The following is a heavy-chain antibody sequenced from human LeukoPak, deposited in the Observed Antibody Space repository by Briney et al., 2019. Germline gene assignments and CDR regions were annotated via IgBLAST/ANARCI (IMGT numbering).Heavy chain of an antibody. V-gene: IGHV3-30*02. D-gene: IGHD5-18*01. Sequence: AGGSLRLSCAASGFTFSSYGMHWVRQAPGKGLEWVAFIRYDGSNKYYADSVKGRFTISRDNSKNTLYLQMNSLRAEDTAVYYCAKGQEYSYGEFDYWGQGTLVTVSS. J-gene: IGHJ4*02. CDR2: IRYDGSNK. CDR3: AKGQEYSYGEFDY. CDR1: GFTFSSYG.